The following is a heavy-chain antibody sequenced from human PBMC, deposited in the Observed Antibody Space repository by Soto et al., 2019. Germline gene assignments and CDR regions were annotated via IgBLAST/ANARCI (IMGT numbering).Heavy chain of an antibody. CDR2: IYYSGST. CDR1: GGSISSGDYY. J-gene: IGHJ5*02. Sequence: SETLSLTCTVSGGSISSGDYYWSWIRQPPGKGLEWIGYIYYSGSTYYNPSLKSRVTISVDTSKNQFSLKLSSVTATDTPVYYCAREKIANNWFDPWGQGTLVTVSS. D-gene: IGHD6-13*01. V-gene: IGHV4-30-4*01. CDR3: AREKIANNWFDP.